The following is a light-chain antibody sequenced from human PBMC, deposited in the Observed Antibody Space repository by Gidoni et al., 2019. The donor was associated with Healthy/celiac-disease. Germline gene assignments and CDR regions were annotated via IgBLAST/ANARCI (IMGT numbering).Light chain of an antibody. J-gene: IGKJ5*01. CDR3: QQCYSTPPT. CDR1: HSISSY. V-gene: IGKV1-39*01. Sequence: IQMTQPPSSRSASVGDRVTITSRASHSISSYLNWYQQKPGTAPKLLIYAASSLQSGVPARFSGSGSGTDFTLTISSLQPEDVATYYCQQCYSTPPTFGGGTRLEIK. CDR2: AAS.